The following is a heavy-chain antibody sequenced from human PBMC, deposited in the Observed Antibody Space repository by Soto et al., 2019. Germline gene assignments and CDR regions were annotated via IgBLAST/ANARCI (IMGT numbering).Heavy chain of an antibody. CDR3: AKVSRPSRISTPDFDY. CDR2: ISYDGNTQ. CDR1: GFTLSSYS. J-gene: IGHJ4*02. Sequence: QVQLVESGGGVVQPGTSLRLSCAASGFTLSSYSIHWVRQAPGKGLDWVAVISYDGNTQFYGDSVKGRFIGSRDNSRNTLYLQRNNLQAEDTAVYYCAKVSRPSRISTPDFDYWGQGTLVTVSS. V-gene: IGHV3-30-3*01.